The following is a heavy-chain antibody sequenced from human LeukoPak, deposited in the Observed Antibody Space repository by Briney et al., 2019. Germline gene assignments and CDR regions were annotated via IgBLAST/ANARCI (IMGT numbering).Heavy chain of an antibody. CDR1: GFTFSSYW. CDR2: ITSDGSST. CDR3: ARVLYYTSWNTGAFDI. D-gene: IGHD1/OR15-1a*01. Sequence: PGGPLRLSCAASGFTFSSYWMHWVRQAPGKRLVWVSRITSDGSSTSHADSVKGRFTISRDNAKNTLYLQMNSLRAEDTAVYYCARVLYYTSWNTGAFDIWGQGTMVTVSS. J-gene: IGHJ3*02. V-gene: IGHV3-74*01.